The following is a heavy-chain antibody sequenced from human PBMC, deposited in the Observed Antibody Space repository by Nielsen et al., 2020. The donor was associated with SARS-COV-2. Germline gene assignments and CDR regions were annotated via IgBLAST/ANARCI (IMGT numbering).Heavy chain of an antibody. CDR2: IHYSGST. CDR3: ARGRITIFGVVTHFDY. D-gene: IGHD3-3*01. V-gene: IGHV4-39*01. Sequence: SETLSLTCTVSGGSINSSSYYWGWIRQPPGKGLEWIGNIHYSGSTYSNPFLKSRVTISVDTSKNQFSLKLSSVTAADTAVYYCARGRITIFGVVTHFDYWGQGTLVTVSS. CDR1: GGSINSSSYY. J-gene: IGHJ4*02.